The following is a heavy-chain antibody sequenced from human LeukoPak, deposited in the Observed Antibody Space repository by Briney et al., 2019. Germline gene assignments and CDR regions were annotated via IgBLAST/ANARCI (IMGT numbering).Heavy chain of an antibody. Sequence: GGSLRLSCAASGFTFSSYGMHWVRQAPGKGLEWVAFIRYDGSNKYYADSVKGRFTISRDNSKNTLYLQMNSLRAEDTAVYYCAKDHLRYSSSWYVGYWGQGTLVTVSS. J-gene: IGHJ4*02. D-gene: IGHD6-13*01. V-gene: IGHV3-30*02. CDR1: GFTFSSYG. CDR3: AKDHLRYSSSWYVGY. CDR2: IRYDGSNK.